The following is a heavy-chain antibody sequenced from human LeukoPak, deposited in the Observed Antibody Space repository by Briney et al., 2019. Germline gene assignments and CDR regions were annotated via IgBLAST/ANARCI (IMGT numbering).Heavy chain of an antibody. V-gene: IGHV3-30*18. CDR2: ISYDGSNK. D-gene: IGHD3-22*01. CDR3: AKEHYYDSSGYYVNHAFDI. CDR1: GFTFSSYG. Sequence: GGSLRLYCAASGFTFSSYGLQWVRQAPGKGLEWVAVISYDGSNKYYADSEKGRFTISRDNSKNTLYLQMNSLRAEDTAVYYCAKEHYYDSSGYYVNHAFDIWGQGTMVTVSS. J-gene: IGHJ3*02.